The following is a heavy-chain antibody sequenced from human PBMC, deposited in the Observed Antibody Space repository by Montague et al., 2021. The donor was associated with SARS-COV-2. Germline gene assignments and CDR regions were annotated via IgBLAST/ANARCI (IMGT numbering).Heavy chain of an antibody. CDR1: GGSFSGYY. Sequence: SETLSLTCAVYGGSFSGYYWSWIRQPPGKGLEWIGEINHSGSTNYNPSLKSRATISVDTSKNQFSLKLSSVTAADTAVYHCARGRAVTTFYYYYYGMDVWGQGTTVTVSS. V-gene: IGHV4-34*01. D-gene: IGHD4-17*01. CDR2: INHSGST. J-gene: IGHJ6*02. CDR3: ARGRAVTTFYYYYYGMDV.